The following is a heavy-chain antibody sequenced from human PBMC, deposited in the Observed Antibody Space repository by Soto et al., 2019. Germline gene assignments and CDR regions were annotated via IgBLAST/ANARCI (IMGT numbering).Heavy chain of an antibody. J-gene: IGHJ5*02. CDR3: ARHSVGYQLLYNWFDP. CDR2: ISGSGGTT. CDR1: GFTFSTYA. V-gene: IGHV3-23*01. Sequence: EVQLLESAGGLVQPGKSLRLSCATSGFTFSTYAMSWVRQAPGKGLEWVSTISGSGGTTYYADSVKGRFTISRDNSKNKLYLQMNSLKAEDTAIFYCARHSVGYQLLYNWFDPWGQGTLVTVSS. D-gene: IGHD2-2*01.